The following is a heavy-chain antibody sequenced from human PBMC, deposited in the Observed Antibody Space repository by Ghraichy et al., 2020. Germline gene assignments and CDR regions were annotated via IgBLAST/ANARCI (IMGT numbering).Heavy chain of an antibody. V-gene: IGHV1-8*01. Sequence: ASVKVSCKASGYTFTSYDINWVRQATGQGLEWMGWMNPNSGNTGYAQKFQGRVTMTRNTSISTAYMELSSLRSEDTAVYYCARRDWRDFWSGYWDYYGMDVWGQGTTVTVSS. D-gene: IGHD3-3*01. CDR2: MNPNSGNT. J-gene: IGHJ6*02. CDR1: GYTFTSYD. CDR3: ARRDWRDFWSGYWDYYGMDV.